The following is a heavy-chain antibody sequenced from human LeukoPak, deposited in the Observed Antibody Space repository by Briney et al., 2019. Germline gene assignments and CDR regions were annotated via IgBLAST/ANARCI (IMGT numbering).Heavy chain of an antibody. CDR1: GFTFDDYA. V-gene: IGHV3-9*03. J-gene: IGHJ3*02. Sequence: GGSLRLSCAASGFTFDDYAMHWVRQAPGKGLEWVSGISWNSGSIGYADSVKGRFTISRDNAKNSLYLQMNSLRAEDMALYYCAKALYSSSSGGAFDIWGQGTMVTVSS. CDR2: ISWNSGSI. D-gene: IGHD6-6*01. CDR3: AKALYSSSSGGAFDI.